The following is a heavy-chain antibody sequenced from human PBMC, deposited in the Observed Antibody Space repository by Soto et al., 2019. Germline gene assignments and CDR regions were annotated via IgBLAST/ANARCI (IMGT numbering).Heavy chain of an antibody. D-gene: IGHD2-2*01. CDR2: ISSSSSYI. CDR3: ARDPVPATPYFDY. J-gene: IGHJ4*02. V-gene: IGHV3-21*01. CDR1: GFTFSSYS. Sequence: PGGSQRLSCAASGFTFSSYSMNWVRQAPGKGLEWVSSISSSSSYIYYADSVKGRFTISRDNAKNSLYLQMNSLRAEDTAVYYCARDPVPATPYFDYWGQGTLVTVSS.